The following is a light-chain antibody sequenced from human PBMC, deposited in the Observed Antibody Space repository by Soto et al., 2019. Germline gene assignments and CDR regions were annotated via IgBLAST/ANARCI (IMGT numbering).Light chain of an antibody. J-gene: IGKJ4*01. CDR3: QQRSNWLT. V-gene: IGKV3-11*01. CDR1: QSVSSY. CDR2: DAF. Sequence: EIVLTQSPATLYLSPGERATLSCRASQSVSSYLAWYQQKPCQAPRLLIYDAFNRATGIPARFSGSGSGTDFTLTISSLEPEEFAVYYCQQRSNWLTFGGGTKVEIK.